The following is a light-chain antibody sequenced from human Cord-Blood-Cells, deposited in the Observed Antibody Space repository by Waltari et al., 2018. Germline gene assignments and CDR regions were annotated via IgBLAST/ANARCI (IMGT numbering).Light chain of an antibody. J-gene: IGLJ3*02. CDR1: SSNLGSNY. CDR2: RNN. Sequence: QSVLTQPPSASGTPGQRVTISCSGSSSNLGSNYVYWYQQLPGTAPKLRIYRNNQRPSGVPDRLSGSKSGTSASLAISGLRSEDEAEYYCAAWDDSLSGRVFGGGTKLTVL. V-gene: IGLV1-47*01. CDR3: AAWDDSLSGRV.